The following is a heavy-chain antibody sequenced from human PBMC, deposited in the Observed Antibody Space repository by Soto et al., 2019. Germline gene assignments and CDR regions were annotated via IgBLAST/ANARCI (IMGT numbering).Heavy chain of an antibody. J-gene: IGHJ6*02. CDR3: ARGPIVVVPAAIYYYGMDV. CDR1: GYTFTGYY. V-gene: IGHV1-2*04. D-gene: IGHD2-2*01. Sequence: QVQLVQSGAEVKKPGASVKVSCKASGYTFTGYYMHWVRQAPGQGLEWMGWINPNSGGTNYAQKFQGWVTMTRDTSISTAYMELRRLRSDDTAVYYCARGPIVVVPAAIYYYGMDVWGQGTTVTVSS. CDR2: INPNSGGT.